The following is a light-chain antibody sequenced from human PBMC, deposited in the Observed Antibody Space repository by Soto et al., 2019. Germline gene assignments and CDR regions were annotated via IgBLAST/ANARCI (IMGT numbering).Light chain of an antibody. CDR3: GSYTSSITLGV. Sequence: QSVLTQPASGTGSPGQSITISCTGTSGDIGGYDYVSWYQQHPGKAPKLMIYDVSNRPSGVPNRFSGSKSGNTASLTISGLQDEDEADYYCGSYTSSITLGVFGTGTRSPS. V-gene: IGLV2-14*01. J-gene: IGLJ1*01. CDR1: SGDIGGYDY. CDR2: DVS.